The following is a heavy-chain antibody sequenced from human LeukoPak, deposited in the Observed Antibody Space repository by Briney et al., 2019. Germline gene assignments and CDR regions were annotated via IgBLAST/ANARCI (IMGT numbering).Heavy chain of an antibody. CDR2: TYYRSKWYN. D-gene: IGHD6-19*01. Sequence: SQTLSLTCGISGDSVSSNNGAWNWIRQSPSRGLEWLGRTYYRSKWYNDYATSLQGRITISPDTSKNQFSLHLYSVTPEDTAVYYCARDVGPSGWYTFGYWGQGTLVTVSS. CDR1: GDSVSSNNGA. CDR3: ARDVGPSGWYTFGY. V-gene: IGHV6-1*01. J-gene: IGHJ4*02.